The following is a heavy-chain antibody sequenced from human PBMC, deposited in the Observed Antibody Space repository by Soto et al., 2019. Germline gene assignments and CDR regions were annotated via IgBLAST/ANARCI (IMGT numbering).Heavy chain of an antibody. CDR3: ARDAGGDYYDSSGQFDY. D-gene: IGHD3-22*01. V-gene: IGHV3-30-3*01. Sequence: PGGSLRLSCAASGFSFSSYAMHWVRQAPGKGLEWVAVISYDGSNKYYADSVKGRFTISRDNYKNTLYMQMNSLRAEDTAVYYCARDAGGDYYDSSGQFDYWGQGT. CDR1: GFSFSSYA. J-gene: IGHJ4*02. CDR2: ISYDGSNK.